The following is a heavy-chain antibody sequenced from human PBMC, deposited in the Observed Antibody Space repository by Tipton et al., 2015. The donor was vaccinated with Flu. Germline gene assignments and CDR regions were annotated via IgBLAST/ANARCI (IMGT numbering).Heavy chain of an antibody. CDR3: ATADLTGNFDY. CDR1: GASISSSNW. J-gene: IGHJ4*02. V-gene: IGHV4-4*02. Sequence: TLSLTCAVSGASISSSNWWSWVRQPPGKGLEWIGEIYHSGTTNYNPSLKSQVTISVDKSKNQFSLKLHSVNAADTAMYYCATADLTGNFDYWGPGTLVTVSS. CDR2: IYHSGTT. D-gene: IGHD1-14*01.